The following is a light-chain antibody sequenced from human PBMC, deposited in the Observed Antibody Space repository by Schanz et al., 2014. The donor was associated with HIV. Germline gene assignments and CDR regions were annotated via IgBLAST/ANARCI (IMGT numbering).Light chain of an antibody. V-gene: IGLV2-14*01. CDR1: SSDVGADNS. J-gene: IGLJ1*01. CDR2: EVS. Sequence: QSALTQPASVSGSPGQSITISCTGTSSDVGADNSVSWYQQHPGRAPKLMIYEVSKRPSGVSNRFSASKSGNTASLTISGLQAEDEADYYCSSYTSSSTLVFGTGTKLTVL. CDR3: SSYTSSSTLV.